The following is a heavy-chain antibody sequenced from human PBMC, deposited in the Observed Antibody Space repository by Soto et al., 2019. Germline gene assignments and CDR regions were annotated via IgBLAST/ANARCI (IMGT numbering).Heavy chain of an antibody. D-gene: IGHD2-2*01. V-gene: IGHV1-69*02. J-gene: IGHJ4*02. CDR1: GGSFSSYT. CDR3: ARQDPAAHFDY. Sequence: GASVKVSYKASGGSFSSYTISWVRQAPGQGLEWMGRIIPVLGMTNDAQKFQDRVTIIADKSASTAYMELTSLRSEDTAVYYCARQDPAAHFDYWGQGTLVTVSS. CDR2: IIPVLGMT.